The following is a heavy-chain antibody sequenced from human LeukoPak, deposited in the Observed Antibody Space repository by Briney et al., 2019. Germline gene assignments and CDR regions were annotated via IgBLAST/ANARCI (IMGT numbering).Heavy chain of an antibody. CDR2: ISPNSGGT. Sequence: ASVKVSCKASGYTFTDYYIHWVRQAPGQGLEWMGWISPNSGGTNYAQKFQGRVTMTRDTSIDTAYMELSRLRSDDTAVYGCARAHCGSIGCYSGFDPWGQGTLVTVPS. CDR1: GYTFTDYY. V-gene: IGHV1-2*02. J-gene: IGHJ5*02. CDR3: ARAHCGSIGCYSGFDP. D-gene: IGHD2-2*02.